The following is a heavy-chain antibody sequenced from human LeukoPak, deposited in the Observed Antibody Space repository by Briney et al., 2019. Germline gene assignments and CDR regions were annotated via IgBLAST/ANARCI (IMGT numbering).Heavy chain of an antibody. V-gene: IGHV3-9*01. D-gene: IGHD1-1*01. J-gene: IGHJ3*02. CDR3: AKTTGTNDAFDI. CDR1: GFTFDDYA. CDR2: ISTNSGSM. Sequence: GGSLRLSCAASGFTFDDYAMHCAPRAPGKGLEWVSSISTNSGSMDYADSMKGRFVISRDNAKNSLYLQMNSLRPEGTALYYCAKTTGTNDAFDIWGQGTMVTVSS.